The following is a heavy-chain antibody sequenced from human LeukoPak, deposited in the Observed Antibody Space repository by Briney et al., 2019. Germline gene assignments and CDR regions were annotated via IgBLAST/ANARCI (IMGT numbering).Heavy chain of an antibody. CDR3: ARGSSGWPLGATFDY. J-gene: IGHJ4*02. CDR1: GFTFSSYA. D-gene: IGHD6-19*01. V-gene: IGHV3-30-3*01. CDR2: ISYDGSNK. Sequence: GGSLRLSCAASGFTFSSYAMHWVRQAPGKGLEWVAVISYDGSNKYYADSVKGRFTISRDNSKNTLYLQMNSLRAEDTAVYYCARGSSGWPLGATFDYWGQGTLVTVSS.